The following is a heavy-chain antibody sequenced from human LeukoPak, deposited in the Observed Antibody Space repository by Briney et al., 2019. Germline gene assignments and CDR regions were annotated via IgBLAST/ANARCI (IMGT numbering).Heavy chain of an antibody. D-gene: IGHD2/OR15-2a*01. V-gene: IGHV3-48*02. CDR3: ARGTGTNVLRPFDY. CDR2: MSSSSNTR. J-gene: IGHJ4*02. Sequence: GGSLRLSCAVSGFTFSTYNMNWVGQAPGKGLEWVSYMSSSSNTRYYADSVKGRFTISRDNAKNSLYLQMNSLRDEDTAVYYCARGTGTNVLRPFDYWGQGTLVNVSS. CDR1: GFTFSTYN.